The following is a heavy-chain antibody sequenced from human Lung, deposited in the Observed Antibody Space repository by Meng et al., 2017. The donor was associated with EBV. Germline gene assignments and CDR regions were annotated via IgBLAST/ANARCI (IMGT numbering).Heavy chain of an antibody. Sequence: QVQLVQSGAEVKKPGASVKVSCKASGYTFTTYGISWVRQAPGQGLEWMGWIGAYNGNTNYAQNLQGRVTMTRDTSTSTAYMELRTLRSDDTAVYYCARDPSNTSGRYAYFDYWGQGTLVTVSS. CDR2: IGAYNGNT. V-gene: IGHV1-18*01. D-gene: IGHD6-19*01. J-gene: IGHJ4*02. CDR3: ARDPSNTSGRYAYFDY. CDR1: GYTFTTYG.